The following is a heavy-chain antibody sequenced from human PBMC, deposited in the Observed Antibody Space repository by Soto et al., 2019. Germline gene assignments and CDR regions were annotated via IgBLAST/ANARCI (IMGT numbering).Heavy chain of an antibody. V-gene: IGHV3-30-3*01. CDR2: ISYDGSNK. CDR1: GFTVSSYA. D-gene: IGHD3-22*01. Sequence: GGALRLSCAASGFTVSSYAMHWVRQAPGKGLEWVAVISYDGSNKYYADSVKGRFTISRDNSKNTLYLQMNSLRAEDTAVYYCARDYYDSSGSDNWFDPWGQGTLVTVS. CDR3: ARDYYDSSGSDNWFDP. J-gene: IGHJ5*02.